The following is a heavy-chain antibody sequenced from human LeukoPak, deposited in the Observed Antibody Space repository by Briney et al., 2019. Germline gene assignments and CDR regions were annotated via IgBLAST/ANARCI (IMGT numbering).Heavy chain of an antibody. D-gene: IGHD4-17*01. Sequence: GGSLRLSCAASGFTFSYYSMSWVRQAPGKGLEWVSGISGSGGSTFYADSVKGRFTTSRDKSKNTLYLQMNSLRAEDTAVYYCAKLTTVNSFDYWGQGTLVTVSS. CDR2: ISGSGGST. J-gene: IGHJ4*02. V-gene: IGHV3-23*01. CDR3: AKLTTVNSFDY. CDR1: GFTFSYYS.